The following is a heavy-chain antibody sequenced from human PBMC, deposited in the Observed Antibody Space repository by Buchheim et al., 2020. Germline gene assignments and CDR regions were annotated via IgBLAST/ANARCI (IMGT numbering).Heavy chain of an antibody. CDR3: ARDLSPQWLAAPEYYFDY. CDR1: GYTFTSYD. D-gene: IGHD6-19*01. V-gene: IGHV1-2*04. J-gene: IGHJ4*02. Sequence: QVQLVQSGAEVKKPGASVKVSCKASGYTFTSYDINWVRQAPGQGLEWMGWINPNSGGTNYAQKFQGWVTMTRDTSISTAYMELSRLRSDDTAVYYCARDLSPQWLAAPEYYFDYWGQGTL. CDR2: INPNSGGT.